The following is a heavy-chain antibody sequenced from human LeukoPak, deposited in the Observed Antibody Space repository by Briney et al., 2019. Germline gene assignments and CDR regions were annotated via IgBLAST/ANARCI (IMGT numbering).Heavy chain of an antibody. V-gene: IGHV1-24*01. J-gene: IGHJ3*02. CDR1: GYTLTELS. Sequence: ASVTVSCTVSGYTLTELSMHWVRQAPGKGLEWMGGFDPEDGETIYAQKFQGRVTMTEDTSTDTAYMELSSLRSEDTAVYYCATDHKVRGGDAFDIWGRGTMVTVSS. CDR3: ATDHKVRGGDAFDI. CDR2: FDPEDGET. D-gene: IGHD3-10*01.